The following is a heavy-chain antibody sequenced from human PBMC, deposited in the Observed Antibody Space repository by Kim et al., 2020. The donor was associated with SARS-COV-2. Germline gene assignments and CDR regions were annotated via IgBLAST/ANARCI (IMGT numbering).Heavy chain of an antibody. Sequence: WGSLRLSCVGSGFSFTYAWMSWVRQAPGKGLEWLGRIRSKRDGGITDYAAPVKGRFIISRDDSENTLFLQLNSLKNEDTAVYYCATGQGGYDLPDYWGQG. D-gene: IGHD5-12*01. CDR2: IRSKRDGGIT. V-gene: IGHV3-15*01. J-gene: IGHJ4*02. CDR1: GFSFTYAW. CDR3: ATGQGGYDLPDY.